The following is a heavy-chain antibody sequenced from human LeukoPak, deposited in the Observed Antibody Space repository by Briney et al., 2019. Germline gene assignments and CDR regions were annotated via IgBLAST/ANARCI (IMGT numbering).Heavy chain of an antibody. Sequence: AGGSLRLSCAASGFTFSSYAMSWVRQAPGKGLEWVSVLYSGGSTYYADSVRGRFTISRDNSKNTVYLQMNSLRADDTAVYYCARDPGYGDPTHYYYGMDVWGQGTTVTVSS. CDR3: ARDPGYGDPTHYYYGMDV. J-gene: IGHJ6*02. CDR2: LYSGGST. D-gene: IGHD4-17*01. V-gene: IGHV3-66*01. CDR1: GFTFSSYA.